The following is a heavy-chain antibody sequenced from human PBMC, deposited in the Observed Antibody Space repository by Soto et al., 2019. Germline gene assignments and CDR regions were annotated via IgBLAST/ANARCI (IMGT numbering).Heavy chain of an antibody. CDR1: GFTFSSHA. Sequence: GGSLRLSCAASGFTFSSHAMSWVRQAPGKGLEWVSVISGSGGSTYYADSVKGRFTISRDNSKNTLDLQMNSLRAEDTAIYYCAKVGLGVYSNYDYWGQGTLVTVSS. V-gene: IGHV3-23*01. J-gene: IGHJ4*02. D-gene: IGHD4-4*01. CDR2: ISGSGGST. CDR3: AKVGLGVYSNYDY.